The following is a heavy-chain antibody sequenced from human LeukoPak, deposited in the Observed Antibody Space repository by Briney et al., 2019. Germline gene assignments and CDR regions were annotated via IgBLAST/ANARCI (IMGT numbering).Heavy chain of an antibody. Sequence: SETLSLTCTVSGGSISSYYWSWIRQPPGKGLEWIGYIYYSGSTNYNPSLKSRVTISVDTSKNQFSLKLSSVTAADTAVYYCGTAGISETDFRWLDRWGQGALVTVSS. D-gene: IGHD1-7*01. V-gene: IGHV4-59*01. CDR2: IYYSGST. CDR1: GGSISSYY. J-gene: IGHJ5*02. CDR3: GTAGISETDFRWLDR.